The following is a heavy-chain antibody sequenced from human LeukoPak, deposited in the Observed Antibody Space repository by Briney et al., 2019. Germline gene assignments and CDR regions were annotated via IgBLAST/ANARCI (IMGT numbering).Heavy chain of an antibody. CDR1: GYSISSGYY. V-gene: IGHV4-38-2*01. CDR2: IYHSGST. CDR3: ARPNWNDDFDY. D-gene: IGHD1-20*01. J-gene: IGHJ4*02. Sequence: SETLSLTCAVSGYSISSGYYWGWIRQPPGKGLEWIGSIYHSGSTYYNPSLKSRVTTSVDTSKNQFSLKLSSVTAADTAVYYCARPNWNDDFDYWGQGTLVTVSS.